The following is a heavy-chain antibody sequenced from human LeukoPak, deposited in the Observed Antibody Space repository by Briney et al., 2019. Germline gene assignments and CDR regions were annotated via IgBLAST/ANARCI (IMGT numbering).Heavy chain of an antibody. CDR1: AFVLSMYW. Sequence: GGSLRLSCATSAFVLSMYWILWVRQVPGKGLVWVSRISGDGSTTTYADSVKGRFTISRDNTNNILYLQMNSLRAEDTAIYYCARSQFDYWGQGILVTVTS. CDR3: ARSQFDY. CDR2: ISGDGSTT. J-gene: IGHJ4*02. V-gene: IGHV3-74*01.